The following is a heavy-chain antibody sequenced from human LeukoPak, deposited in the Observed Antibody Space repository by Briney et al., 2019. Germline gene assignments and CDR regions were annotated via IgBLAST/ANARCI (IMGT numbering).Heavy chain of an antibody. D-gene: IGHD3-9*01. Sequence: GASVKVSCKVSGYTLTELSMHWVRQAPGKGLEWMGGFDPKDGETIYAQKFQGRVTMTEDTSTDTAYMELSSLRSDDTAVYYCARGGPHVLRYFDWSPYFDYWGQGTLVTVSS. CDR1: GYTLTELS. V-gene: IGHV1-24*01. CDR3: ARGGPHVLRYFDWSPYFDY. J-gene: IGHJ4*02. CDR2: FDPKDGET.